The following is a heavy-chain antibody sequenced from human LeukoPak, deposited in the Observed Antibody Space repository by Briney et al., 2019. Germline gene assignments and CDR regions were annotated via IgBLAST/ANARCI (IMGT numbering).Heavy chain of an antibody. Sequence: SETLSLTCTVSGGSVSSGSYDWSWIRQPPGRGLEWIGYIYYSGSTNYNPSLKSRVTISVDASKNQFSLKLSSVTAADTAVYYCARDGDYVNYYYYGMDVWGKGTTVTVSS. J-gene: IGHJ6*04. V-gene: IGHV4-61*01. CDR3: ARDGDYVNYYYYGMDV. CDR1: GGSVSSGSYD. CDR2: IYYSGST. D-gene: IGHD4-17*01.